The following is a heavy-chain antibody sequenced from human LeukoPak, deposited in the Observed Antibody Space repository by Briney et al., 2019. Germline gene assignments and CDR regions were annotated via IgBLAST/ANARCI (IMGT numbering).Heavy chain of an antibody. Sequence: SETLSLTCTVSGGSISSYYWSWIRQPPGKGLEWIGYIYCSGSTNYNPSLKSRVTISVDTSKNQFSLKLSSVTAADTAVYYCARSSIAAAGTFQHWGQGTLVTVSS. D-gene: IGHD6-13*01. CDR1: GGSISSYY. V-gene: IGHV4-59*01. J-gene: IGHJ1*01. CDR3: ARSSIAAAGTFQH. CDR2: IYCSGST.